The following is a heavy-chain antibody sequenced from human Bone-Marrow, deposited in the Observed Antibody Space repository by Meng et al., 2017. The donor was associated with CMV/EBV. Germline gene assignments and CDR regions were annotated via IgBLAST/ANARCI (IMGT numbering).Heavy chain of an antibody. CDR1: RCTFSSYW. CDR2: INSDGSST. V-gene: IGHV3-74*01. CDR3: ARDCRMNWYSSSWYSWYCGMDV. J-gene: IGHJ6*02. Sequence: GESLKISCAASRCTFSSYWMHWVRQAPGKGLVWVSRINSDGSSTSYADSVKGRFTISRDNAKNTLYLQMNSLRAEDTAVYYCARDCRMNWYSSSWYSWYCGMDVWGQGTTVTVSS. D-gene: IGHD6-13*01.